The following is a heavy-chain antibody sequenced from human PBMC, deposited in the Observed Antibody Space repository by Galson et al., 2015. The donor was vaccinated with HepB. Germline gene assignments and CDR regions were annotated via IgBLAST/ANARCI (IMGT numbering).Heavy chain of an antibody. CDR1: GGSISSSSYY. CDR3: ARLLFQQLVVA. V-gene: IGHV4-39*01. CDR2: IYYSGST. Sequence: TLSLTCTVSGGSISSSSYYWGWIRQPPGKGLEWIGSIYYSGSTYYNPSLKSRVTISVDTSKNQFSLKLSSVTAADTAVYYCARLLFQQLVVAWGQGTLVTVSS. J-gene: IGHJ5*02. D-gene: IGHD6-13*01.